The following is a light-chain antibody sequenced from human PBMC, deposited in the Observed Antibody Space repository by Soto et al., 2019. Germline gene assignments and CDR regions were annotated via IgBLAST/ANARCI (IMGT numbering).Light chain of an antibody. CDR3: CSYEGSYV. J-gene: IGLJ1*01. Sequence: QSVLTQPASVSGSPGQSITISCTGTSSDVGSYNLVSWYQQHPGKAPKLMIYEGSKRPSGVSNRFSGSKSGNTASLTISGLQAEDEADYYCCSYEGSYVFGTGTKLTVL. V-gene: IGLV2-23*01. CDR1: SSDVGSYNL. CDR2: EGS.